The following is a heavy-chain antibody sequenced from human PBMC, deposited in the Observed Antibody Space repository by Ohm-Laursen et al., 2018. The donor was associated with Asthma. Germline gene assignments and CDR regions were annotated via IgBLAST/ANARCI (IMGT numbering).Heavy chain of an antibody. CDR1: KFTFSNHW. CDR3: AKALVGAPLYYHYYGMDV. Sequence: SLRLSCAASKFTFSNHWMNWVRQAPGKGLEWVANINPDGRETRHVDSVKGRFTISRDNSKNTLYLQMNSLRDEDTALYYCAKALVGAPLYYHYYGMDVWGQGTTVTVSS. J-gene: IGHJ6*02. D-gene: IGHD1-26*01. V-gene: IGHV3-7*01. CDR2: INPDGRET.